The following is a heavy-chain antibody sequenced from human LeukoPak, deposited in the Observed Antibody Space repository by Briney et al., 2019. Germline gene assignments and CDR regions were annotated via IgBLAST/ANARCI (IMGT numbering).Heavy chain of an antibody. CDR3: AKDWGFCSSTSCYPRI. CDR2: ISYDGTNK. CDR1: GFTFSNYG. D-gene: IGHD2-2*01. J-gene: IGHJ3*02. V-gene: IGHV3-30*18. Sequence: GGSLRLSCAASGFTFSNYGMHWVRQAPGKGLEWVAVISYDGTNKYYADSVKGRFTISIDNSKNTLYLQMNNLRAEDTAVYYCAKDWGFCSSTSCYPRIWGQGTMVTVSS.